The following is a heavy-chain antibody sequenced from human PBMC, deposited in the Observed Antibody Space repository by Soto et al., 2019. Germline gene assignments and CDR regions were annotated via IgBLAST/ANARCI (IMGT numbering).Heavy chain of an antibody. J-gene: IGHJ4*02. V-gene: IGHV3-21*01. CDR2: ISSSSNYI. D-gene: IGHD3-22*01. CDR1: GFTFTSYT. Sequence: EVQLVESGGGLVKPGGSLRLSCAASGFTFTSYTMNWVRQAPGKGLEWVSSISSSSNYIYYADSVKGRFTISRDNAKNSLYLQINGLRAEDTAVYYCARELNYYDSSGYHSTEGAHWGQGTLVTVSS. CDR3: ARELNYYDSSGYHSTEGAH.